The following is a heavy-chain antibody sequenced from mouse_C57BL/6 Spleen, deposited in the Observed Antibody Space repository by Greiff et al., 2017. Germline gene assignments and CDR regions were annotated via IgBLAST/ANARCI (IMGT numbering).Heavy chain of an antibody. V-gene: IGHV3-6*01. CDR2: ISYDGSN. D-gene: IGHD2-1*01. J-gene: IGHJ2*01. CDR3: AGDYGNSDY. Sequence: EVQLVESGPGLVKPSQSLSLTCSVTGYSITSGYYWNWIRQFPGNKLEWMGYISYDGSNNYNPSLKNRISITRDTSKNQFFLKLNSVTTEDTATYYCAGDYGNSDYWGQGTTLTVSS. CDR1: GYSITSGYY.